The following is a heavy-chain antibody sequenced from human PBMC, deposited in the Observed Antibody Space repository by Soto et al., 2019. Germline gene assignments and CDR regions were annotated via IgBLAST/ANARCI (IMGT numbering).Heavy chain of an antibody. J-gene: IGHJ6*03. CDR2: MNPNSGNT. CDR3: ARAGYPGDYYYYYMDV. Sequence: ASVKVSCKASGYTITSYDINWVRQATGQGLEWMGWMNPNSGNTGYAQKFQGRVTMTRNTSISTAYMELSSLRSEDTAVYYCARAGYPGDYYYYYMDVWGKGTTVTVSS. D-gene: IGHD5-12*01. CDR1: GYTITSYD. V-gene: IGHV1-8*01.